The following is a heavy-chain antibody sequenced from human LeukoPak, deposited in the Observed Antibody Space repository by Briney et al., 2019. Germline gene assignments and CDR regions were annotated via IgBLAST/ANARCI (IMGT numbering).Heavy chain of an antibody. J-gene: IGHJ4*02. CDR1: LDSTTSNF. CDR3: ARHYGTNGYFSSFFDS. D-gene: IGHD3-22*01. V-gene: IGHV4-4*02. CDR2: IHRSGSP. Sequence: SETLSLTCTVSLDSTTSNFWSWVRQPPGKGLEWIGEIHRSGSPNYNPSLQSRVTISIDRSRNQIALELSSVTAADTAVYYCARHYGTNGYFSSFFDSWGQGTLVTVSS.